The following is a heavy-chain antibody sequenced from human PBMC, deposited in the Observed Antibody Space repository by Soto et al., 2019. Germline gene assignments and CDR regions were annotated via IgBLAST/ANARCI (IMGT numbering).Heavy chain of an antibody. V-gene: IGHV4-61*01. J-gene: IGHJ6*02. CDR2: IYHSGST. CDR1: GVSVSSGRYH. Sequence: ASETLSLTGTVSGVSVSSGRYHWRWVRRPPGKGLEGIGNIYHSGSTNYSPSLKRRVTISADTSKNQFSLKLSSVTAADTAVYYCARDRGDCSGGSCYIEYYYYYGMDVWGQGTTVTVSS. CDR3: ARDRGDCSGGSCYIEYYYYYGMDV. D-gene: IGHD2-15*01.